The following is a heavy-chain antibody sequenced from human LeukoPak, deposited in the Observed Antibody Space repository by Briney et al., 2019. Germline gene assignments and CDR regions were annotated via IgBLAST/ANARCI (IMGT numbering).Heavy chain of an antibody. D-gene: IGHD3-10*01. Sequence: PSETLSLTCTVSGGSISSSSYYRGWIRQPPGKGLEWIGSIYYSGSTYYNPSLKSRVTISVDTSKNQFSLKLSSVTAADTAVYYCARLDYYGSGAQWGYYYGMDVWGQGTTVTVSS. CDR3: ARLDYYGSGAQWGYYYGMDV. V-gene: IGHV4-39*01. CDR2: IYYSGST. CDR1: GGSISSSSYY. J-gene: IGHJ6*02.